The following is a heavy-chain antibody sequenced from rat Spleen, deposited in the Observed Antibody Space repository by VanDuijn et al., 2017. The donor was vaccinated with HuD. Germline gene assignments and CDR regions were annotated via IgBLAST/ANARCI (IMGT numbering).Heavy chain of an antibody. CDR3: AKDRDYGPDY. D-gene: IGHD1-11*01. V-gene: IGHV5-46*01. CDR2: ISTSGGST. CDR1: GFTFSSFP. J-gene: IGHJ2*01. Sequence: EVQLVESGGGLVQPGRSMKLSCAASGFTFSSFPMAWVRQAPTKGLEWVATISTSGGSTYYRDSVKGRFTISRDNAKSTLYLQMNSLRSEDTATYYCAKDRDYGPDYWGQGVMVTVSS.